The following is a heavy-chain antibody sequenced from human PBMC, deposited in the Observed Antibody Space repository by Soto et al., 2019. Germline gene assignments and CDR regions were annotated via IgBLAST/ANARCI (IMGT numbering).Heavy chain of an antibody. Sequence: QVHLVQSGAEVKKPGASVKVSCKTSGYTFSAYYMHWVRQAPGQGLEWMGWINPKSGGTLYAQKFQGRVTMTRDTSISTAYRELSRLRSDDTAVYYWARGGTFAYDTSGYSVYWGQGTLVTVSS. CDR2: INPKSGGT. V-gene: IGHV1-2*02. CDR3: ARGGTFAYDTSGYSVY. J-gene: IGHJ4*02. CDR1: GYTFSAYY. D-gene: IGHD3-22*01.